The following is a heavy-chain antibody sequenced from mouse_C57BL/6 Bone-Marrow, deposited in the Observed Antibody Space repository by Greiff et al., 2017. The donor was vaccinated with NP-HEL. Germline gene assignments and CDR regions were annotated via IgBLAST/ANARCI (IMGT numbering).Heavy chain of an antibody. V-gene: IGHV1-81*01. D-gene: IGHD2-4*01. CDR3: ARSGVYDYPAWFAY. CDR2: IYPRSGNT. CDR1: GYTFTSYG. Sequence: QVQLKQSGAELARPGASVKLSCKASGYTFTSYGISWVKQRTGQGLEWIGEIYPRSGNTYYNEKFKGKATLTADKSSSTAYMELRSLTSEDSAVYFCARSGVYDYPAWFAYWGQGTLVTVSA. J-gene: IGHJ3*01.